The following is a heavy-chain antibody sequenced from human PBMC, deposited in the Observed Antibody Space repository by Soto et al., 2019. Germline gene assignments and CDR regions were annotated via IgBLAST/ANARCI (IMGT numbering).Heavy chain of an antibody. V-gene: IGHV4-59*01. CDR2: IHYSGTT. D-gene: IGHD4-17*01. Sequence: SETLSLTCTVSGASITDYYWSWIRQSPRKGLEWIGSIHYSGTTDYNPALKSRVTISVDTSKTQFSLNLTSATAADTAVYYCSREGTFGDTPWGQGTLVTVSS. J-gene: IGHJ5*02. CDR1: GASITDYY. CDR3: SREGTFGDTP.